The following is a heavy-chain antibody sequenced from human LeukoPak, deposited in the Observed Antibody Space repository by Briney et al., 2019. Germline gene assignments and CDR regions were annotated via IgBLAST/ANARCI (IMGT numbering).Heavy chain of an antibody. Sequence: SETLSLTCAVHGGSFSGYYWSWIRQPPGKGLEWIGEINHSGSTNYNPSLKSRVTISVDTSKNQFSLKLSSVTAADTAVYYCARGLFDRYSSGWYVDYWGQGTLVTVSS. J-gene: IGHJ4*02. CDR3: ARGLFDRYSSGWYVDY. V-gene: IGHV4-34*01. D-gene: IGHD6-19*01. CDR1: GGSFSGYY. CDR2: INHSGST.